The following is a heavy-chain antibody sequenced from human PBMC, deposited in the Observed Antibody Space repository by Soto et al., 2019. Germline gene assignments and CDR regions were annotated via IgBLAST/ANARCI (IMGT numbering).Heavy chain of an antibody. J-gene: IGHJ4*02. D-gene: IGHD6-19*01. CDR2: IIPILGTT. Sequence: QVQLVQSGAEVKKPGSSVRVSCKASGGTFNRFTLSWVRQAPGQGLEWIGGIIPILGTTNYAQRFQGRVTITADESTSTAYMELRGLRSEDTAIYSGAPPRAGAVTGLEDWGQGTLVTVSS. V-gene: IGHV1-69*01. CDR1: GGTFNRFT. CDR3: APPRAGAVTGLED.